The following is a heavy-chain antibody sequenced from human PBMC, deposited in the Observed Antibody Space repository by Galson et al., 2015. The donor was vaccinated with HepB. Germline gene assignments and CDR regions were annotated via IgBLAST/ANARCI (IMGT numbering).Heavy chain of an antibody. CDR2: ISVRTGDT. Sequence: SVKVSCKASGSRFTTYGISWVRQAPGRGLEWMGWISVRTGDTNLAQNLEDRVTMAIDTSTNTVYMELRSLRSDDTAIYYCAREGVYGDYVGFAQFFGVDVWGQGTSVIVSS. CDR1: GSRFTTYG. J-gene: IGHJ6*02. CDR3: AREGVYGDYVGFAQFFGVDV. D-gene: IGHD4-17*01. V-gene: IGHV1-18*04.